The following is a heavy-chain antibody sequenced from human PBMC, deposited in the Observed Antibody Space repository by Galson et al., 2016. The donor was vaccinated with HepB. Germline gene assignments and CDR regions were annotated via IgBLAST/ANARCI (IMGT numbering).Heavy chain of an antibody. CDR2: ISGSGSST. J-gene: IGHJ6*02. D-gene: IGHD6-6*01. CDR1: GFTFYNYA. Sequence: SLRLSCAASGFTFYNYAMSWVRQAPGRGLEWVSAISGSGSSTFYTDSVKGRFTISRDGSTNTLYLQMNSLRVEDSAVYYCAKEMRAARPRYYYYGIEVWGRGTTVTGSS. V-gene: IGHV3-23*01. CDR3: AKEMRAARPRYYYYGIEV.